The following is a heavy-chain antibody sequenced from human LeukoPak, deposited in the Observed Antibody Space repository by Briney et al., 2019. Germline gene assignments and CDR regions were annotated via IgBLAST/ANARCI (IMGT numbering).Heavy chain of an antibody. Sequence: GRSLRLSCAASGFTFSTYGIHWVRQAPGKGLEWVAVIWHDGSNKYYADSVKGRFTISRDNSKNTLYLQMNSLRAEDTAVYFCARAVGPYDYWGQGTLVTASS. D-gene: IGHD3-10*01. V-gene: IGHV3-33*01. CDR3: ARAVGPYDY. J-gene: IGHJ4*02. CDR2: IWHDGSNK. CDR1: GFTFSTYG.